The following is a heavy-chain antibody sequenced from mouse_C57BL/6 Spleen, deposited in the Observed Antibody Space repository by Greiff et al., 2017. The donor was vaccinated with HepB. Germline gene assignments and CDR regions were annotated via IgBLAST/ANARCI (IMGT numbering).Heavy chain of an antibody. V-gene: IGHV1-76*01. D-gene: IGHD1-1*01. J-gene: IGHJ2*01. CDR3: ARFYYYGRPYFDY. CDR1: GYTFTDYY. Sequence: QVHVKQSGAELVRPGASVKLSCKASGYTFTDYYINWVKQRPGQGLEWIARIYPGSGNTYYNEKFKGKATLTAEKSSSTAYMQLSSLTSEDSAVYFCARFYYYGRPYFDYWGQGTTLTVSS. CDR2: IYPGSGNT.